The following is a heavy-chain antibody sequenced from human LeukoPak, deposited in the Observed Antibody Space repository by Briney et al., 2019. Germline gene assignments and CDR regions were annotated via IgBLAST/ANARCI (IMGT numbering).Heavy chain of an antibody. Sequence: SETLSLTCTVSGGSISSYYWSWIRQPPGKGLEWIGYIYYSGSTNYNPSLKSRVTISVDTSKNQFSLKLSSVTAADTAVYYCARGAMIVNKGFDYWGQGTLVTVSS. CDR1: GGSISSYY. CDR3: ARGAMIVNKGFDY. J-gene: IGHJ4*02. D-gene: IGHD3-22*01. V-gene: IGHV4-59*01. CDR2: IYYSGST.